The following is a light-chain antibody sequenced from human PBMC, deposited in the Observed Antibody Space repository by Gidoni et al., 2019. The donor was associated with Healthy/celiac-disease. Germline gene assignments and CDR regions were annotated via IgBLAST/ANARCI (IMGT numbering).Light chain of an antibody. CDR2: QDS. V-gene: IGLV3-1*01. CDR3: QAWDSSTVV. J-gene: IGLJ2*01. CDR1: KLGDKY. Sequence: SYELTQPPSVSVSPGQTASITCSGDKLGDKYACWYQQKPGQSPVLVSYQDSKRPSGIPERFSGSNSGNTATLTIIGTQAMDEADYYCQAWDSSTVVFGGGTKLTVL.